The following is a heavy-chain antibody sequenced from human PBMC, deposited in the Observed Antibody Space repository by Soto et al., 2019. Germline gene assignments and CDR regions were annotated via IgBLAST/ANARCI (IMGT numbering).Heavy chain of an antibody. CDR2: ISYDGSNK. Sequence: GGSLRLSCAASGFTFSSYGMHWVRQAPGKGLEWVAVISYDGSNKYYADSVKGRFTISRDNSKNTLYLQMNSLRAEDTAVYYCAKDRSGLAAAGDGAYYYYYGMDVWGQGTTVTVSS. CDR1: GFTFSSYG. J-gene: IGHJ6*02. V-gene: IGHV3-30*18. CDR3: AKDRSGLAAAGDGAYYYYYGMDV. D-gene: IGHD6-13*01.